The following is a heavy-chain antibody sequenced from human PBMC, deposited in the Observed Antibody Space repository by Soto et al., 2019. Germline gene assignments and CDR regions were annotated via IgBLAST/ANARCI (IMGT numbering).Heavy chain of an antibody. V-gene: IGHV1-18*01. D-gene: IGHD2-15*01. CDR3: AKDGILLDGDEYYFDV. J-gene: IGHJ4*02. CDR1: GYRVTNFG. Sequence: QVHLVQSGAEVKTPGASVKVSCKASGYRVTNFGISWGRQPPGQGLEGMGWISAYNGNTNYAQKLQGRVTMTTDTSTSTAYMELRSLRSDDTAVYYCAKDGILLDGDEYYFDVWGQGTLVTVSS. CDR2: ISAYNGNT.